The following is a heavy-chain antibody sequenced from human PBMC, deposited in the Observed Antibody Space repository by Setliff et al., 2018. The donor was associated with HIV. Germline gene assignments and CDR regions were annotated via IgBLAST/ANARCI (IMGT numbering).Heavy chain of an antibody. CDR1: KFTFSSYE. J-gene: IGHJ1*01. Sequence: GSLRLSCAASKFTFSSYEMNWVRQAPGKGLEWVSYISSSGSTIYYADSVKGRFTISRDNAKNSLYLQMNSLRAEDTAVYYCATTVTLRAEYFQHWGQGTLVTVSS. CDR2: ISSSGSTI. D-gene: IGHD4-17*01. V-gene: IGHV3-48*03. CDR3: ATTVTLRAEYFQH.